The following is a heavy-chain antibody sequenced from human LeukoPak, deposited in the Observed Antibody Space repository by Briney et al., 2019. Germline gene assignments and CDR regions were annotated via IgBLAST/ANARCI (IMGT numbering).Heavy chain of an antibody. CDR1: GFTFSSYE. Sequence: GGSLRLSCAASGFTFSSYEMNWVRQAPGKGLEWVSYISSSGSTIYYADSVKGRFTISGDNAKNSLYLQMNSLRAEDTAVYYCAELGVTMIGGVWGKGTTVTISS. J-gene: IGHJ6*04. V-gene: IGHV3-48*03. CDR3: AELGVTMIGGV. D-gene: IGHD3-10*02. CDR2: ISSSGSTI.